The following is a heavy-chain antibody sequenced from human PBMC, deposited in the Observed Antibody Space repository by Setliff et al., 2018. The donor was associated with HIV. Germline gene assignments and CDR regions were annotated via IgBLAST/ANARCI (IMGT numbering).Heavy chain of an antibody. CDR1: GFTFSSYA. Sequence: GGSLRLSCAASGFTFSSYAMSWVRQAPGKGLEWVSAISGSGGSTYYADSVKGRFTISRDNSQNTLYVQMNILRVEDTAIYYCAKAGPGDWYFDLWGRGTLVTVSS. CDR3: AKAGPGDWYFDL. D-gene: IGHD3-10*01. CDR2: ISGSGGST. J-gene: IGHJ2*01. V-gene: IGHV3-23*01.